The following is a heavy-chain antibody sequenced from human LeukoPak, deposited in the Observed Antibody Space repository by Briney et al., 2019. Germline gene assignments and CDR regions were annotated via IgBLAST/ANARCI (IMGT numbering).Heavy chain of an antibody. Sequence: GGSLRLSCAASGFTFSSYSINWVRQAPGKGLEWVSYISSSSNTIYYADSVKGRVTISRDNAKNSLYLQMNSLRAEDTAVYYCARDGFIAAAGIRGAPSDYWGQGTLVTVSS. CDR1: GFTFSSYS. V-gene: IGHV3-48*01. D-gene: IGHD6-13*01. CDR2: ISSSSNTI. J-gene: IGHJ4*02. CDR3: ARDGFIAAAGIRGAPSDY.